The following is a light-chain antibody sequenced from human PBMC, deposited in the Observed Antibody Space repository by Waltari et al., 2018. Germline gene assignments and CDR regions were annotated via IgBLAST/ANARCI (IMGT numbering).Light chain of an antibody. Sequence: QSLLPQPPSISRAHGQRVPISCHRGSSNIGRTRVNWYAQVPGTTPKLLMYRSDQRPSGVSDRFSGSKSGTSASLAITGLLSADEADYICATWDDSLNAWIFGGGTRLTVL. CDR1: SSNIGRTR. J-gene: IGLJ2*01. CDR3: ATWDDSLNAWI. V-gene: IGLV1-44*01. CDR2: RSD.